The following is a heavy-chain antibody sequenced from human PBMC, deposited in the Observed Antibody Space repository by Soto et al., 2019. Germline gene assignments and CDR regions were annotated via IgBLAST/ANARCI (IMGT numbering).Heavy chain of an antibody. CDR3: ARLEGLATISYYFDF. CDR1: GDSINSDKYY. D-gene: IGHD3-9*01. Sequence: SETLSLTCSVSGDSINSDKYYWGWIRQPPGKGLEWIGSIYYRGNTYYNPSLQTRATISLDKSKSQFSLKLNSVTAADSAVYFCARLEGLATISYYFDFWGQGALVTVSS. V-gene: IGHV4-39*01. CDR2: IYYRGNT. J-gene: IGHJ4*02.